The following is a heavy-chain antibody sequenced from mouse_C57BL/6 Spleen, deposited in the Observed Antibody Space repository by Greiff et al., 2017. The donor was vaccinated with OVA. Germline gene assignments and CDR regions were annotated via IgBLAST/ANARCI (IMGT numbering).Heavy chain of an antibody. Sequence: EVKLVESGGGLVQPKGSLKLSCAASGFSFNTYSMHWVRQAPGQGLEWVARIRSKSNNYATYYAVSVKDRFTISRDDAESMLYLQMNNLKTEDTAMYYCVRHGGLFLQDYFDYWGQGTTLTVSS. J-gene: IGHJ2*01. V-gene: IGHV10-1*01. CDR1: GFSFNTYS. CDR2: IRSKSNNYAT. CDR3: VRHGGLFLQDYFDY. D-gene: IGHD3-3*01.